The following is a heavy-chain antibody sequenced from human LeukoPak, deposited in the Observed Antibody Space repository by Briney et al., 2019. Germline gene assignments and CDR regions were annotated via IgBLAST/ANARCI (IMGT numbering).Heavy chain of an antibody. CDR1: GGSISSGSYY. CDR2: IYYSGST. Sequence: SETLSLTCTVSGGSISSGSYYWGWIRQPPGQGLEWIGSIYYSGSTYYNPSLKSRVTISVDTSKNQFSLKLSSVTAADTAVYYCARSGSGTYYSGTFDYWGQGTLVTVSS. V-gene: IGHV4-39*01. CDR3: ARSGSGTYYSGTFDY. D-gene: IGHD3-10*01. J-gene: IGHJ4*02.